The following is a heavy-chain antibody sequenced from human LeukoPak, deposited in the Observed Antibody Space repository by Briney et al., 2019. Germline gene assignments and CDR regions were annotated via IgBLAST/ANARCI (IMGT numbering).Heavy chain of an antibody. J-gene: IGHJ2*01. CDR3: AKYEGAVTTNWYFDV. Sequence: GGSLRLSCAASGFTFSTYAMSWVRQAPGKGLEWVSTMSGKTYYADSVKGRFAISRDNSKSTLYLQMNSLRAEDTAIYYCAKYEGAVTTNWYFDVWGRGTLVTASS. D-gene: IGHD4-17*01. V-gene: IGHV3-23*01. CDR2: MSGKT. CDR1: GFTFSTYA.